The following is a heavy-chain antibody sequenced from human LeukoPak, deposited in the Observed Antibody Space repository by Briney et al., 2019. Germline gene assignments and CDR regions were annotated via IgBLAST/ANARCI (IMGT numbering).Heavy chain of an antibody. CDR2: TYYRSKWYN. CDR3: ARDGGIVGATWIDP. V-gene: IGHV6-1*01. CDR1: GDSVSSNSAA. J-gene: IGHJ5*02. Sequence: SQTLSLTCAISGDSVSSNSAAWNWIRQSPSRGLEWLGRTYYRSKWYNDYAVSVKSRITINPDTSKNQFSLQLNSVTPEDAAVYYCARDGGIVGATWIDPWGQGTLVTVSS. D-gene: IGHD1-26*01.